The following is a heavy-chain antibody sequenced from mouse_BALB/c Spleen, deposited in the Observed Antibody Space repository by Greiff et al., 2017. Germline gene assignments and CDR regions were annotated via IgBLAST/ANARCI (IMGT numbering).Heavy chain of an antibody. Sequence: QVTLKVCGPGILQPSQTLSLTCSFSGFSLSTSGMGVGWIRQPSGKGLEWLAHIWWDDDKRYNPALKSRLTISKDTSSNQVFLKIASVDTADTATYYCARMDYYGSSYGYFDVWGAGTTVTVSS. CDR1: GFSLSTSGMG. CDR3: ARMDYYGSSYGYFDV. J-gene: IGHJ1*01. D-gene: IGHD1-1*01. V-gene: IGHV8-8*01. CDR2: IWWDDDK.